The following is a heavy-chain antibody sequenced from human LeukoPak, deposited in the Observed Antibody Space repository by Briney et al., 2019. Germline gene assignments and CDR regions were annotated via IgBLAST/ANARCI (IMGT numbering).Heavy chain of an antibody. D-gene: IGHD3-9*01. Sequence: ASVKVSCTASGYTFTSYGISWVRQAPGQGLEWMGWISAYNGNTNYAQKPQGRVTMTTDTSTSTAYMELRSLRSDDTAVYYCARERVLRYFDWLLVHPPEVYGMDVWGQGTTVTVSS. CDR2: ISAYNGNT. V-gene: IGHV1-18*01. CDR3: ARERVLRYFDWLLVHPPEVYGMDV. J-gene: IGHJ6*02. CDR1: GYTFTSYG.